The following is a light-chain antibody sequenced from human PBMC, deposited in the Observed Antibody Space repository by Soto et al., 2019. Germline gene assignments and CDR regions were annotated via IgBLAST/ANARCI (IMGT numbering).Light chain of an antibody. CDR3: QQRSNWSWT. CDR2: DAS. Sequence: EIVLTQSPATLSLSPGERATLSCRASQSVSSYLAWYQQKPGQAPRLLIYDASNRATGIPARFSGSGSGTDFTLTISSLEPEDFAVYYCQQRSNWSWTFGXGTKV. V-gene: IGKV3-11*01. CDR1: QSVSSY. J-gene: IGKJ1*01.